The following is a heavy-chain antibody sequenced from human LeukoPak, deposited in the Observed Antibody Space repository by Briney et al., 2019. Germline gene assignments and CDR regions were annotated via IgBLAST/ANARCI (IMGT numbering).Heavy chain of an antibody. Sequence: GGSLRLSCAASGFTFSGSAMQWVRQASGTGLEWVGRIRRKANSYATAYAASVKGRFTISRDDSKNTAYLQMNSLKTEDTAVYCCTRRIAVAGDNWFDPWGQGTLVTVSS. CDR1: GFTFSGSA. V-gene: IGHV3-73*01. J-gene: IGHJ5*02. CDR3: TRRIAVAGDNWFDP. CDR2: IRRKANSYAT. D-gene: IGHD6-19*01.